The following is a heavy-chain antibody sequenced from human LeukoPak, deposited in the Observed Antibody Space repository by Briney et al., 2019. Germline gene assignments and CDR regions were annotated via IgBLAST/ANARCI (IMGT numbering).Heavy chain of an antibody. V-gene: IGHV3-74*01. CDR2: INSDGSWT. J-gene: IGHJ4*02. D-gene: IGHD2/OR15-2a*01. CDR1: GNYW. CDR3: ASFYETY. Sequence: HSGGSLRLSCAASGNYWMHWVRQAPGKGLVWVSHINSDGSWTSYADSVKGRFTISKDNAKNTVYLQMNSLRAEDTAVYYCASFYETYWGRGTLVTVSS.